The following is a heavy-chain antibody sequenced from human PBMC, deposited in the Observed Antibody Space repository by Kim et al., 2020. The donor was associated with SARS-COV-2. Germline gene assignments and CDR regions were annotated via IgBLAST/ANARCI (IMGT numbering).Heavy chain of an antibody. CDR1: GFTFGDYA. J-gene: IGHJ4*02. CDR2: IYSRGDRT. CDR3: VKDSRGGPLDH. V-gene: IGHV3-23*03. Sequence: GGSLRLSCAASGFTFGDYAMSWVRQAPGKGLEWVALIYSRGDRTYYGDPVKGRFTVSRDNSENTLYLQMNSRRVEDTAVYYCVKDSRGGPLDHWGQGSPVIVSS. D-gene: IGHD2-15*01.